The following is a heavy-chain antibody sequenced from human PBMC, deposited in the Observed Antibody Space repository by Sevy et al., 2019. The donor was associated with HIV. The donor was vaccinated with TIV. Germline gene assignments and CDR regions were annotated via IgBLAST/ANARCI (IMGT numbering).Heavy chain of an antibody. J-gene: IGHJ3*02. CDR2: ISYDGSNK. CDR1: GFTFSSYA. Sequence: GGSLRPSCAASGFTFSSYAMHWVRQAPGKGLEWVAVISYDGSNKYYADSVKGRFTISRDNSKNTLYLQMNSLRAEDTAVYYCARDKDYYDSSWDAFDIWGQRTMVTVSS. D-gene: IGHD3-22*01. CDR3: ARDKDYYDSSWDAFDI. V-gene: IGHV3-30-3*01.